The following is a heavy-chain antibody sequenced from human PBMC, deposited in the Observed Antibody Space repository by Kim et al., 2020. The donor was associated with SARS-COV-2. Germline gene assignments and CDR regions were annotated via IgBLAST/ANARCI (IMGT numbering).Heavy chain of an antibody. J-gene: IGHJ6*03. V-gene: IGHV7-4-1*02. Sequence: ASVKVSCKASGYTFTSYAMNWVRQAPGQGLEWMGWINTNTGNPTYAQGFTGRFVFSLDTSVSTAYLQISSLKAEDTAVYYCAGDVDFWSGPYYYYYYMDVWGKGTTVTVSS. CDR3: AGDVDFWSGPYYYYYYMDV. D-gene: IGHD3-3*01. CDR1: GYTFTSYA. CDR2: INTNTGNP.